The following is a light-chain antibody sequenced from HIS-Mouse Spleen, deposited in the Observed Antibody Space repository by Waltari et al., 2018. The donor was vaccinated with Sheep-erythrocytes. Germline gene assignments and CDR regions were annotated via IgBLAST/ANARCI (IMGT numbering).Light chain of an antibody. CDR3: CSYAGSSTPWV. CDR2: EGS. CDR1: SSDVGSYNL. J-gene: IGLJ3*02. V-gene: IGLV2-23*01. Sequence: QSALTQPASVSGSPGQSLTISCPATSSDVGSYNLFSWYQQQPGKAPKLMIYEGSRRPSGVSNRFSGSKSGNTASLTISGLQAEDEADYYCCSYAGSSTPWVFGGGTKLTVL.